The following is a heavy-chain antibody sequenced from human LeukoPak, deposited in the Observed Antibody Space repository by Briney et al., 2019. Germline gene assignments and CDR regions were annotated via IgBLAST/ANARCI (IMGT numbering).Heavy chain of an antibody. J-gene: IGHJ6*03. CDR3: AKEGGGYNYYYYYMDV. V-gene: IGHV3-30*02. CDR2: IRYDGSKK. CDR1: GFTFSSYG. Sequence: GGSLRLSCAASGFTFSSYGMHWVRQAPGKGLEWVAFIRYDGSKKYYADSVKGRFTISRDNSKNTLYLQMNSLRAEDTAVYYCAKEGGGYNYYYYYMDVWGKGTTVTISS. D-gene: IGHD5-24*01.